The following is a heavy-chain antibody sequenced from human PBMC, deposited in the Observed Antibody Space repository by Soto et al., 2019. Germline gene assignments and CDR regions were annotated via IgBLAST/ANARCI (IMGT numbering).Heavy chain of an antibody. J-gene: IGHJ4*02. Sequence: QVQLVESGGGVVQPGTSLKLSCAASGFTFDDFGFHWVRQAPGKGLEWVATLSYDGSHEYYADSVKGRFTISRDNSKITLYLQMNSQKTEDTAMYYCAKEMFPRTVLDSSSPWGDYWGQGTLVTVSS. CDR2: LSYDGSHE. D-gene: IGHD3-22*01. CDR3: AKEMFPRTVLDSSSPWGDY. CDR1: GFTFDDFG. V-gene: IGHV3-30*18.